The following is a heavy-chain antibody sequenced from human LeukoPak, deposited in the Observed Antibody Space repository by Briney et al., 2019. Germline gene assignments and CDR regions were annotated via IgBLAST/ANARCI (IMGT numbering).Heavy chain of an antibody. V-gene: IGHV4-61*01. Sequence: SETLSLTCTVSGGSISSGSYYWSWIRQPPGKGLEWIGYIYYSGSTNYNPSLKSRVTISVDTSKNQFSLKLSSVTAADTAVYYCARDIPLSGDPYYYYGMDVWGQGTTVTVSS. D-gene: IGHD2-21*02. CDR2: IYYSGST. J-gene: IGHJ6*02. CDR3: ARDIPLSGDPYYYYGMDV. CDR1: GGSISSGSYY.